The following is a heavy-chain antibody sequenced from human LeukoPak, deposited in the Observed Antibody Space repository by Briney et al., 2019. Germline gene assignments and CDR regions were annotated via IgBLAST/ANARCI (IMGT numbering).Heavy chain of an antibody. V-gene: IGHV4-31*03. D-gene: IGHD6-13*01. CDR3: AREKPYSSSWYEDYYYYYYMDV. CDR1: GGSISSGGYY. J-gene: IGHJ6*03. Sequence: SQTLSLTCTVSGGSISSGGYYWSWIRQHPGKGLEWIGYIYYSGSTYYNPSLKSRVTISVDTSKNQFSLKLSSVTAADTAVYYCAREKPYSSSWYEDYYYYYYMDVWGKGTTVTVSS. CDR2: IYYSGST.